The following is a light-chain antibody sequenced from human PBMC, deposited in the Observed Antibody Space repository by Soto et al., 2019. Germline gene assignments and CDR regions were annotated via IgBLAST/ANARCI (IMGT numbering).Light chain of an antibody. V-gene: IGKV1-39*01. CDR1: QSINTY. Sequence: DIQVTHSPSALSACVVGSVTITWRSSQSINTYLNWFQQRPGKAPKLLIYAASSLPSGVPSRFSGSGSGTDFTLTITSLQREAFDPYYCQHSFSGMGNFGTGSXVEI. J-gene: IGKJ3*01. CDR3: QHSFSGMGN. CDR2: AAS.